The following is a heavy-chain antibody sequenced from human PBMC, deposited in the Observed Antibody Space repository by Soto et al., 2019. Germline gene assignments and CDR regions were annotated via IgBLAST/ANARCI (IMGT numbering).Heavy chain of an antibody. Sequence: GESLKFSCQAFEYSFRLYWISWVRQKPGGGLEWTWRADSTDSFAPYTPTFAGRVSISADKATNIVYSQCHSQRATHTATYCLARRRSGSGNWNFNFWGQGTPVTFAS. CDR3: ARRRSGSGNWNFNF. V-gene: IGHV5-10-1*01. D-gene: IGHD3-10*01. CDR2: ADSTDSFA. J-gene: IGHJ4*02. CDR1: EYSFRLYW.